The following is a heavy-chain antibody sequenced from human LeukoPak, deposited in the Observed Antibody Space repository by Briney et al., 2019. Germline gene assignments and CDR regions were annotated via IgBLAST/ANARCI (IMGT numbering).Heavy chain of an antibody. CDR1: GYTFSSYI. CDR3: AREKGYSSGDIDY. V-gene: IGHV3-30*19. CDR2: IWYDGSNK. J-gene: IGHJ4*02. D-gene: IGHD6-19*01. Sequence: GRSLRSSCAAAGYTFSSYIMQCVRHARPKGLERGSGIWYDGSNKYDADSVNSRFTISRANSKNTLYLQMNRLRAEDRAVYYCAREKGYSSGDIDYWGQGTLVTVSS.